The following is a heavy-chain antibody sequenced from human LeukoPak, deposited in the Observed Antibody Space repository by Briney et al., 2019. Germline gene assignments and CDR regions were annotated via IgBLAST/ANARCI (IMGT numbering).Heavy chain of an antibody. D-gene: IGHD2-8*02. CDR2: IYPGDSDT. V-gene: IGHV5-51*01. J-gene: IGHJ4*02. CDR1: GYSFSTYW. CDR3: ARPSGGYVDY. Sequence: GESLKISCKGSGYSFSTYWTGWVRQMPGEGLEWMGIIYPGDSDTRYGPSFQGQVTISADKSISTAYLQWSSLRASDTAMYYCARPSGGYVDYWGQGTLVTVSS.